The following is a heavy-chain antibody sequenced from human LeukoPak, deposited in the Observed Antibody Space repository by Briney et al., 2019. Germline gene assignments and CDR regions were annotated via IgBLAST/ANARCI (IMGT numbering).Heavy chain of an antibody. CDR2: IYNSGST. Sequence: PSETLSLTCTVSGYSISSGYYWGWIRQAPGKGLEWIGSIYNSGSTYYNPSLKSRVTISVDMSKNQFSLKMSSVTAADTAVYYCAKTEGSYYADPSDYWGQGTLVTVSS. D-gene: IGHD1-26*01. J-gene: IGHJ4*02. CDR1: GYSISSGYY. CDR3: AKTEGSYYADPSDY. V-gene: IGHV4-38-2*02.